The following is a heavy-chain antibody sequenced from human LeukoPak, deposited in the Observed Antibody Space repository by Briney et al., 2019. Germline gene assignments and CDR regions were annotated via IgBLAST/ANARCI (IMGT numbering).Heavy chain of an antibody. V-gene: IGHV5-51*01. CDR3: AGREGFSDTRNWFDP. CDR1: GYTFTSYW. D-gene: IGHD3-3*02. CDR2: IYPGDSDT. J-gene: IGHJ5*02. Sequence: GEPLKSSGKGSGYTFTSYWNGWVRHLPGKGLGCMGIIYPGDSDTRYSPSFQGQVPISAYKSISTAYLQWNSLKASDTAIYYCAGREGFSDTRNWFDPWGQGTLVTVTS.